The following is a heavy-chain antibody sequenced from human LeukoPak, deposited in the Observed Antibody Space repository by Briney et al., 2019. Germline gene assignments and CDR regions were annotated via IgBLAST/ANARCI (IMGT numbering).Heavy chain of an antibody. CDR1: GFTFSSYS. CDR3: AGSWSPYDAFDI. J-gene: IGHJ3*02. D-gene: IGHD6-13*01. Sequence: GGSLRLSCAASGFTFSSYSMNWVRQAPGKGLEWVSYISSSSSTIYYADSVKGRFTISRDNAKNSLFLQMNSLRAEDTAVYYCAGSWSPYDAFDIWGQGTMVSVSS. CDR2: ISSSSSTI. V-gene: IGHV3-48*01.